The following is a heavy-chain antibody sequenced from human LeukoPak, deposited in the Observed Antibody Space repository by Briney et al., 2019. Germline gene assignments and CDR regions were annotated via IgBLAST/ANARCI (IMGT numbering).Heavy chain of an antibody. V-gene: IGHV3-7*03. CDR2: IKQDGSET. CDR3: AKVHGDLYFDYYYYMDV. J-gene: IGHJ6*03. D-gene: IGHD4-17*01. Sequence: GGSLRLSCEASGFTFSNFWMTWVRQAPGKGLEWVANIKQDGSETYYVDSVKGRFTISRDNSKNTLYLQMNSLRAEDTAVYYCAKVHGDLYFDYYYYMDVWGKGTTVTVSS. CDR1: GFTFSNFW.